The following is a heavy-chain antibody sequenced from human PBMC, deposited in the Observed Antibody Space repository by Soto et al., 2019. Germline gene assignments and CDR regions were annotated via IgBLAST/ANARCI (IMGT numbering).Heavy chain of an antibody. D-gene: IGHD2-2*01. CDR1: GFXFSSYA. CDR3: AKDLSRTSHS. Sequence: GXLRLYLAASGFXFSSYAISWVRQSRGKGLEWVSAISWSGGSTYYADYVKGRFTISRDNSKNPLYMKMKSLRAADTAVYYCAKDLSRTSHSWGRGTLVTVSS. CDR2: ISWSGGST. J-gene: IGHJ4*02. V-gene: IGHV3-23*01.